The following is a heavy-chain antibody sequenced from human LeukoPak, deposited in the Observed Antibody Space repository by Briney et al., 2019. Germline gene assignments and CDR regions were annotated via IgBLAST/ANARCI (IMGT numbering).Heavy chain of an antibody. D-gene: IGHD3-22*01. V-gene: IGHV3-7*01. Sequence: GGSLRLSCAASGFTISSYWMSGVRQAPGKGLEWVANIKPGGSAQYYVDSVKGRFTISRDNAKNSLFLQINSLRAEDTAVYYCANGGTYSSGPWGQGTLVTVSS. CDR1: GFTISSYW. J-gene: IGHJ5*02. CDR2: IKPGGSAQ. CDR3: ANGGTYSSGP.